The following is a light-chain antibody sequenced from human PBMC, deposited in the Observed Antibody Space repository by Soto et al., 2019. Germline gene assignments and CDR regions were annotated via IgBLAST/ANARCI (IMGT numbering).Light chain of an antibody. CDR1: QSLLDSDGKTF. Sequence: DIVMTQTPLSLSVTPGQPASISCKSSQSLLDSDGKTFLLWYVHKPGHPPQLLIYEVNNRFAGMPDRFSGSGSETDFTLEISRVEVADVAMYYCMQSLQLPLTFGGGTRVDIK. V-gene: IGKV2D-29*01. CDR2: EVN. CDR3: MQSLQLPLT. J-gene: IGKJ4*01.